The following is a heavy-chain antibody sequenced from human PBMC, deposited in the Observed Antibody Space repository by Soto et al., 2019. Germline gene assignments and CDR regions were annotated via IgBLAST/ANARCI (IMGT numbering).Heavy chain of an antibody. CDR3: ARGPVGSYMGAAGNYYYYGMDV. V-gene: IGHV4-34*01. Sequence: SETPSLSCAVYGGSFSGYYWRWIRQPPGKGLEWIGEINHSGSTNYNPSLKSRVTISVDTSKNQFSLKLSSVTAADTAVYYCARGPVGSYMGAAGNYYYYGMDVWGQGATVTVS. CDR1: GGSFSGYY. D-gene: IGHD3-10*01. CDR2: INHSGST. J-gene: IGHJ6*02.